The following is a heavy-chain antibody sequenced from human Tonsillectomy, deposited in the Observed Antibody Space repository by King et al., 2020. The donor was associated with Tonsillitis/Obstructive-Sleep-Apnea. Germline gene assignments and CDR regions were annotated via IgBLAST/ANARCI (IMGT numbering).Heavy chain of an antibody. J-gene: IGHJ6*03. CDR3: ARDHLVGGVYYYMDV. CDR2: IYYSGST. V-gene: IGHV4-31*03. CDR1: GGSISSGGYY. Sequence: VQLQESGPGLVKPSQTLSLTCTVSGGSISSGGYYWSWIRQHPGKGLEWIGYIYYSGSTYYNPSLKIRVTISVDTSKNQFSLKLSSVTAADTAVYYCARDHLVGGVYYYMDVWGKGTTVTVSS. D-gene: IGHD1-26*01.